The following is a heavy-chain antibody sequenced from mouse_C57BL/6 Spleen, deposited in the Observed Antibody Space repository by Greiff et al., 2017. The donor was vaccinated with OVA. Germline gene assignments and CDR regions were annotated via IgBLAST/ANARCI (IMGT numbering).Heavy chain of an antibody. J-gene: IGHJ3*01. CDR1: GYAFSSSW. V-gene: IGHV1-82*01. D-gene: IGHD1-1*01. CDR3: ARSGYDGSSPWFAY. Sequence: VQLQQSGPELVKPGASVKISCKASGYAFSSSWMNWVKQRPGKGLEWIGRIYPGDGDTNYNGKFKGKATLTADKSSSTAYMQLSSLTSEDSAVYFCARSGYDGSSPWFAYWGQGTLVTVSA. CDR2: IYPGDGDT.